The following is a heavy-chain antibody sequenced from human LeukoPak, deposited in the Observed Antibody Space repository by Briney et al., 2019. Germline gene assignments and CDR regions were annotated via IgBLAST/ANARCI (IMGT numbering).Heavy chain of an antibody. Sequence: GGSLRLSCAASGFTFSSYWMGWVRQAPGKGLEWVAKIKEDGSQKQYVDSLKGRFTISRDNAKNSLYLQTSSLRAEDTAVYYCVRDRGGGSYDYWGQGTVVTVSS. CDR1: GFTFSSYW. CDR3: VRDRGGGSYDY. J-gene: IGHJ4*02. V-gene: IGHV3-7*01. D-gene: IGHD1-26*01. CDR2: IKEDGSQK.